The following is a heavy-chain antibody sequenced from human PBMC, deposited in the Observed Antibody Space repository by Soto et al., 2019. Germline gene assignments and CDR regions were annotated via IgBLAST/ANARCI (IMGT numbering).Heavy chain of an antibody. J-gene: IGHJ5*02. CDR2: IYYSGST. CDR3: ARGVVAAAYNWFDP. D-gene: IGHD2-15*01. Sequence: QVQLQESGPGLVKPSQTLSLTCTVSGGSISSGGYYWSWIRQHPGKGLEWIGYIYYSGSTYYNPSLKSRVTISVDTSKNQFSLKLSSVTAADTAVYYCARGVVAAAYNWFDPWGQGTLVTVSS. V-gene: IGHV4-31*03. CDR1: GGSISSGGYY.